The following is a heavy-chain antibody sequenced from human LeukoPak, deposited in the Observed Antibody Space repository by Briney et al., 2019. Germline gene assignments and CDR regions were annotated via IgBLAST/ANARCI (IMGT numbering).Heavy chain of an antibody. V-gene: IGHV3-23*01. CDR3: AKPQNTYYYDSSGYYSYFDY. J-gene: IGHJ4*02. Sequence: GGSLRLSCAASGFTFSSYAMSWVRQAPGTGLEWVSAISGSGGSTYYADSVKGRFTISRDNSKNTLYLQMNSLRAEDTAVYYCAKPQNTYYYDSSGYYSYFDYWGQGTLVTVSS. CDR1: GFTFSSYA. D-gene: IGHD3-22*01. CDR2: ISGSGGST.